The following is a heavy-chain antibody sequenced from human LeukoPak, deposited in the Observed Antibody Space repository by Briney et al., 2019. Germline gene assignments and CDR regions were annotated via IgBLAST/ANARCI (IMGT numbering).Heavy chain of an antibody. J-gene: IGHJ4*02. CDR2: INHSGST. V-gene: IGHV4-34*01. Sequence: SETLSLTCAVYGGSFSGYYWSWIRQPPGKGLEWIGEINHSGSTNYNPSLKSRVTISVDTSKKQFSLKLSSVTAAETAVFYCARAQHHYDSSGYPYYFDYWGQGTLVTVSS. CDR1: GGSFSGYY. CDR3: ARAQHHYDSSGYPYYFDY. D-gene: IGHD3-22*01.